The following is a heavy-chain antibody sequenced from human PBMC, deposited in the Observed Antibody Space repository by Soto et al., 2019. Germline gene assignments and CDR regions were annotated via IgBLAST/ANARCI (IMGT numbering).Heavy chain of an antibody. CDR2: INPSGGST. J-gene: IGHJ3*02. V-gene: IGHV1-46*01. CDR3: ARAAYYYDSSGYYYGNDAFDI. Sequence: QGLEWMGIINPSGGSTSYAQKFQGRVTMTRDTSTSTVYMELSSLRSEDTAVYYCARAAYYYDSSGYYYGNDAFDIWGQGTMVTVSS. D-gene: IGHD3-22*01.